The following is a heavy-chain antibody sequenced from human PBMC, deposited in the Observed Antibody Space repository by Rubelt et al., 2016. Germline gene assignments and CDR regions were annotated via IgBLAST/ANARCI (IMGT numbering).Heavy chain of an antibody. J-gene: IGHJ6*02. CDR3: ARLTRGTYDYFGMDV. Sequence: QVQLQESGPGLVEPSETLSLTCIVSGGSIRGHYWSWIRQPAGKGLEWIGRIYTSGSTNYNPSLKSRVTMPLDTSKNQFSLKLSSGTAADTDVYYCARLTRGTYDYFGMDVWGQGTTVTVAS. D-gene: IGHD1-26*01. CDR1: GGSIRGHY. V-gene: IGHV4-4*07. CDR2: IYTSGST.